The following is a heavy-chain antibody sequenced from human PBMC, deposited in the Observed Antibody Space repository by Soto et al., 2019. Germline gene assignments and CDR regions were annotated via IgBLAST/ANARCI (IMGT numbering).Heavy chain of an antibody. Sequence: GGSLRLSCAASGFTFSDFYMNWIRQAPGKGLEWVSYISSSGDTIYYADSVKGRFTISRDNGKNSLFLQMNSLRAEDTAVYYCARPNWSGSPYYFDSWGQGALVTVSS. J-gene: IGHJ4*02. CDR2: ISSSGDTI. D-gene: IGHD1-26*01. V-gene: IGHV3-11*01. CDR3: ARPNWSGSPYYFDS. CDR1: GFTFSDFY.